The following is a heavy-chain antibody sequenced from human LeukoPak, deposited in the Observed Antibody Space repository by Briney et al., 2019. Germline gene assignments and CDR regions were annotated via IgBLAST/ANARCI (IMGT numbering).Heavy chain of an antibody. J-gene: IGHJ4*02. CDR3: ASSITIFGVVTTDTFDY. Sequence: ASVKVSCKASGYTFTSYDINWVRQATGQGLESMGWMNPNSGNTGYAQKFQGRVTMTRNTSISTAYMELSSLRSEDTAVYYCASSITIFGVVTTDTFDYWGQGTLVTVSS. CDR2: MNPNSGNT. V-gene: IGHV1-8*01. CDR1: GYTFTSYD. D-gene: IGHD3-3*01.